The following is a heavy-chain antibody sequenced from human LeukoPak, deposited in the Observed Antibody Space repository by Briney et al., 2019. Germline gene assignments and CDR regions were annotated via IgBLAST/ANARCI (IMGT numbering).Heavy chain of an antibody. V-gene: IGHV3-23*01. CDR3: AKGGLNGNWFDP. CDR1: GFTFSSYA. D-gene: IGHD3/OR15-3a*01. CDR2: ISGSGGST. J-gene: IGHJ5*02. Sequence: GGSLRLPCAASGFTFSSYAMSWVRQAPGKGLEWVSAISGSGGSTYYADSVKGRFTISRDNSKNTLYLQMNSLRAEDTAVYYCAKGGLNGNWFDPWGQGTLVTVSS.